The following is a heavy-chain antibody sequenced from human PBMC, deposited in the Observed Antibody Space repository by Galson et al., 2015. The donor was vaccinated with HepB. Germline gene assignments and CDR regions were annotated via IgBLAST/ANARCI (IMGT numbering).Heavy chain of an antibody. CDR1: GFTFSSYA. D-gene: IGHD6-13*01. V-gene: IGHV3-23*01. J-gene: IGHJ3*02. CDR3: ASTDYSSSWYGDAFDI. CDR2: ISGSGGST. Sequence: SLRLSCAASGFTFSSYAMSWVRQAPGKGLEWVSAISGSGGSTYYADSVKGRFTISRDNSKNTLYLQMNSLRAEDTAVYYCASTDYSSSWYGDAFDIGGQGTMVTVSS.